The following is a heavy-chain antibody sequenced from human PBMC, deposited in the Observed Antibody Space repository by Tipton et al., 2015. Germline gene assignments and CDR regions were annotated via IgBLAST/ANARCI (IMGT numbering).Heavy chain of an antibody. D-gene: IGHD3-9*01. CDR2: INHTGST. V-gene: IGHV4-34*01. J-gene: IGHJ4*02. Sequence: TLSLTCAVHDESFSGYYWSWIRQPPGKGLEWIGEINHTGSTKYTPSLKSRVFISVDTSKKQFSLRLSSMTAADTAVYYCAREPNYDILTGNYTDYWGQGTLVTVSS. CDR1: DESFSGYY. CDR3: AREPNYDILTGNYTDY.